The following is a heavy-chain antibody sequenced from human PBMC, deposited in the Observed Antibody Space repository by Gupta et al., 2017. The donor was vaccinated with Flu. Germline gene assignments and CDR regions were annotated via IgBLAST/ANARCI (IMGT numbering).Heavy chain of an antibody. J-gene: IGHJ5*02. CDR1: GGTFSSYA. V-gene: IGHV1-69*06. CDR2: IIPIFGTA. Sequence: QVQLVQSGAEVKKPGSSVKVSCKASGGTFSSYAISWVRQAPGQGLEWMGGIIPIFGTANYAQKFQGRVTITADKSTSTAYMELSSLRSEDTAVYYCASGPAYGDYRPNWFDPWGQGTLVTVSS. CDR3: ASGPAYGDYRPNWFDP. D-gene: IGHD4-17*01.